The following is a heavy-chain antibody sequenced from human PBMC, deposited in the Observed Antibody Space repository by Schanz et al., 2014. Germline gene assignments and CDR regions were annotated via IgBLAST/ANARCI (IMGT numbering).Heavy chain of an antibody. CDR2: IIPILDKT. Sequence: QVQLVQSGAEVKKPGSSVKVSCKASGGTFSSSTLTWARQAPGQGLEWMGRIIPILDKTNYAQKFQGRVTMTADKSTSTVYMEVSGLRSEDTAVYYCARGGFFDSTSVDSWGQGTLVTVSS. J-gene: IGHJ5*01. D-gene: IGHD2-2*01. V-gene: IGHV1-69*08. CDR3: ARGGFFDSTSVDS. CDR1: GGTFSSST.